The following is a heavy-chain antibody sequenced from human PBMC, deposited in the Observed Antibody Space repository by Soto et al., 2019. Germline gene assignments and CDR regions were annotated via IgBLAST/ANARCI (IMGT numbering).Heavy chain of an antibody. CDR1: GGSISSGDYY. J-gene: IGHJ4*02. D-gene: IGHD6-13*01. Sequence: QVQLQESGPGLVKPSQTLSLTCTVSGGSISSGDYYWSWIRQPPGKGLEWIGSIYYSGSTYYNPSLNSQVTISVDTSKNQFSLKLNSVTAADTAVYYCASRHSSPYFDYWGQGTLVTVSS. CDR3: ASRHSSPYFDY. V-gene: IGHV4-30-4*01. CDR2: IYYSGST.